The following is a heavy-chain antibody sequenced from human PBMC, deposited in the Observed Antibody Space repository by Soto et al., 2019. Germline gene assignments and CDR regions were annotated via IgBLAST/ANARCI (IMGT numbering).Heavy chain of an antibody. CDR3: ARLPGALVAVLYIYPLDGREAMSDVDV. CDR2: ISFDGSNK. D-gene: IGHD6-19*01. V-gene: IGHV3-30-3*01. Sequence: QMQLVESGGGVVQPGESLRLSCAASGFTFNYYSMHWVRQTPGKGLEWVAVISFDGSNKYYADSVKGRFTISRDNSKNMLYLQMNSLRAEDAAVYYCARLPGALVAVLYIYPLDGREAMSDVDVWGQGTTVSVSS. J-gene: IGHJ6*02. CDR1: GFTFNYYS.